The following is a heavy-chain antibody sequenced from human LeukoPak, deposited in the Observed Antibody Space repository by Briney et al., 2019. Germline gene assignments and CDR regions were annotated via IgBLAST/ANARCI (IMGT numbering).Heavy chain of an antibody. CDR2: INPNSGGT. D-gene: IGHD6-19*01. J-gene: IGHJ4*02. CDR1: GYTFTGYY. V-gene: IGHV1-2*02. CDR3: ARKGGDSSGWFTRIDYFDY. Sequence: GAPVNVSCKASGYTFTGYYMHWVRQAPGQGLEWMGLINPNSGGTNYAQKFQGRVTMTRDTSISTAYMELSRLRSDDTAVYYCARKGGDSSGWFTRIDYFDYWGQGTLVTVSS.